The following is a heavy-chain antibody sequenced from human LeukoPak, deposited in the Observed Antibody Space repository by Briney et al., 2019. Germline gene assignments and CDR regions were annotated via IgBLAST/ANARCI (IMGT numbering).Heavy chain of an antibody. Sequence: PSETLSLTCTVSGGSISNYYWSWIRQPPGRGLEWIGYVYSSGSTNYNPSLKSRVTISVDTSKNQFSLKLSSVTAADTAVYYCARGPTRYYFDYWGQGTLVTVSS. J-gene: IGHJ4*02. CDR3: ARGPTRYYFDY. CDR2: VYSSGST. CDR1: GGSISNYY. V-gene: IGHV4-59*01.